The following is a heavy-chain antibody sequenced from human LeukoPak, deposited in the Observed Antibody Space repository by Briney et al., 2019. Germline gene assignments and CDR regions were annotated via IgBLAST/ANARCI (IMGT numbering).Heavy chain of an antibody. V-gene: IGHV5-51*01. Sequence: PGESLKISCKGSGYTFTTSWIGWVRQMPGKGLEWMGIIYPGDSDTRYSPSFQGQVTISADKSISTAYLQWSSLKASDTAMYYCARPVYYDSSGDAFDIWGQGTMVTVSS. J-gene: IGHJ3*02. CDR2: IYPGDSDT. D-gene: IGHD3-22*01. CDR3: ARPVYYDSSGDAFDI. CDR1: GYTFTTSW.